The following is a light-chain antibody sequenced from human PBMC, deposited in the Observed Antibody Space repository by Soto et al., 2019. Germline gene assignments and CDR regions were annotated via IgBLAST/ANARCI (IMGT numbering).Light chain of an antibody. CDR1: SSDVGGYNY. Sequence: QSALTQPASVSGSPGQSITISCTGTSSDVGGYNYVSWYQQHPGKAPKLMIYEVSNRPSGVSNRFSGSKSGNTASLTISGLQAEDEADYYCTSYTPSSTLFGTGTKLTV. J-gene: IGLJ1*01. CDR2: EVS. CDR3: TSYTPSSTL. V-gene: IGLV2-14*01.